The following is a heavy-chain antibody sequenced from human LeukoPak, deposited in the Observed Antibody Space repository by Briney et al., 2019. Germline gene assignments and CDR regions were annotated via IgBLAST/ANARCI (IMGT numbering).Heavy chain of an antibody. CDR3: AKDPLLYSSSWPYYFDY. J-gene: IGHJ4*02. Sequence: PGRSLRLSCAASGFTFDDYAMHWVRQAPGKGLEWVSGISCNSGSIGYADSVKGRFTISRDNAKNSLYLQMNSLRAEDTALYYCAKDPLLYSSSWPYYFDYWGQGTMVTVSS. D-gene: IGHD6-13*01. CDR2: ISCNSGSI. V-gene: IGHV3-9*01. CDR1: GFTFDDYA.